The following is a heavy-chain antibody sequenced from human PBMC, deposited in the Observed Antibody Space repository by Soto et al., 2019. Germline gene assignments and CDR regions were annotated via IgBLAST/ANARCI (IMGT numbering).Heavy chain of an antibody. CDR2: INPILSMS. V-gene: IGHV1-69*02. CDR1: GDTFAFYS. Sequence: QVQLVQSGAEVKRPGSSVKVSCKASGDTFAFYSIKWVRQAPGLGLEWMGRINPILSMSNYAQRFQGRVTMTADKSTSTAYMVLNSLRSEDTAMYYCATSYGSGYRAFDYWGQGALVTVSS. D-gene: IGHD3-10*01. J-gene: IGHJ4*02. CDR3: ATSYGSGYRAFDY.